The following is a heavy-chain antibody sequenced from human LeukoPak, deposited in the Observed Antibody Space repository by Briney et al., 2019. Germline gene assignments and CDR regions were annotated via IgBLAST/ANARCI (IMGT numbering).Heavy chain of an antibody. CDR1: GFTFSSYW. CDR2: IKQDGSDK. V-gene: IGHV3-7*01. J-gene: IGHJ4*02. D-gene: IGHD1-20*01. Sequence: PGGSLRLSCAASGFTFSSYWMSWVRQAPGKGLEWVANIKQDGSDKYYVDSVKGRFTISRDNAKNSLYLQMNSLRAEDTAVYYCARESKWAYNWNYFDYWGQGTLVTVSS. CDR3: ARESKWAYNWNYFDY.